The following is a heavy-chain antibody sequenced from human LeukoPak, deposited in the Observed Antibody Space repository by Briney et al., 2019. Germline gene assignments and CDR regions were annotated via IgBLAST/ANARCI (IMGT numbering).Heavy chain of an antibody. CDR1: GFTFSSYG. V-gene: IGHV3-30*18. D-gene: IGHD5-12*01. CDR3: AKVVATIRGYYYGMDV. CDR2: ISYDGSNK. J-gene: IGHJ6*02. Sequence: GGSLRLSCAASGFTFSSYGMHWVRQAPGKGLEGVAVISYDGSNKYYADSVKGRFTISRDNSKNTLYLQMNSLRAEDTAVYYCAKVVATIRGYYYGMDVWGQGTTVTVSS.